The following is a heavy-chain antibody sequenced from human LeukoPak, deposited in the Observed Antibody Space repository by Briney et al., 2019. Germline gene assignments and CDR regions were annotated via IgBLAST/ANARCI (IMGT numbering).Heavy chain of an antibody. J-gene: IGHJ3*02. D-gene: IGHD2-8*02. Sequence: SETLSLTCTVSGGSISSSSYYWGWIRQPPGKGLEWIGSIYYSGSTYYNPSLKSRVTISVDTSKNQFSLKLSSVTAADTAVYYCARHPPGTDIEWAFDIWGQGTMVTVSS. CDR1: GGSISSSSYY. CDR3: ARHPPGTDIEWAFDI. CDR2: IYYSGST. V-gene: IGHV4-39*01.